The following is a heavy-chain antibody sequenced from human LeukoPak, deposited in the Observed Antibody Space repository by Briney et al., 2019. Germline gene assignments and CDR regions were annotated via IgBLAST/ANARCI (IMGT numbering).Heavy chain of an antibody. D-gene: IGHD3-16*01. V-gene: IGHV3-53*01. Sequence: GGSLRLSCAASGFTVSSNYMSWVRQAPGKGLEWVSVIYSGGSTYYAGSVKGRFTISRDNSKNTLYLQMNSLRAEDTAVYYCARVGDDYTYDYWGQGTLVTVSS. CDR1: GFTVSSNY. CDR2: IYSGGST. J-gene: IGHJ4*02. CDR3: ARVGDDYTYDY.